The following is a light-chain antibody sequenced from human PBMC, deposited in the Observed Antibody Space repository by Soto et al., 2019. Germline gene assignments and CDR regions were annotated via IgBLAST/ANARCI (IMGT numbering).Light chain of an antibody. CDR2: GNS. CDR1: SSNIGAGFN. CDR3: QSSDSSLSGVV. V-gene: IGLV1-40*01. J-gene: IGLJ2*01. Sequence: QSVLTQPPSVSGAPGQRVTISCTGSSSNIGAGFNVHWYQQLPGTAPKLLIFGNSNRPSGVPDRFSGSKSGTSPSLAITGLQADDEGDYYCQSSDSSLSGVVFGGGTKFTVL.